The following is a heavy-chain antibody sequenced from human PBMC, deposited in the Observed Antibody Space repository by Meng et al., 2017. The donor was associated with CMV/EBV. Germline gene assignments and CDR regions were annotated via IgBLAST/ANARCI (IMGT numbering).Heavy chain of an antibody. V-gene: IGHV4-34*01. Sequence: SQTLSLTCAVYGGSFSGYYWSWIRQPPGKGLEWIGEINHSGSTNYNPSLKSRVTISVDTSKNQFSLKLSSVTAADTAVYYGARGHPVYDYVWGSYPTPLGYFDYWGQGTLVTVSS. D-gene: IGHD3-16*02. J-gene: IGHJ4*02. CDR2: INHSGST. CDR1: GGSFSGYY. CDR3: ARGHPVYDYVWGSYPTPLGYFDY.